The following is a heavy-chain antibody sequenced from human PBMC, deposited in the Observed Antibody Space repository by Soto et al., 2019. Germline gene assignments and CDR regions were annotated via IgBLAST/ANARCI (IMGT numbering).Heavy chain of an antibody. CDR1: GGTFSSYA. CDR2: IIPIFGTA. J-gene: IGHJ6*02. V-gene: IGHV1-69*12. D-gene: IGHD3-10*01. CDR3: ARTYYSTLHDYYGMDV. Sequence: QVQLVQSGAEVKKPGSSVKVSCKASGGTFSSYAISWVRQAPGQGLEWMGGIIPIFGTANYAQKFQGRVTITADESTSTAYMELSSLSSEDTAVYYCARTYYSTLHDYYGMDVWGQGNTVTVSS.